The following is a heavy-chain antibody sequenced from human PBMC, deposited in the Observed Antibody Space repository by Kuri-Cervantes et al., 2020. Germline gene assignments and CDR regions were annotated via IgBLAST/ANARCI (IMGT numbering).Heavy chain of an antibody. J-gene: IGHJ4*02. Sequence: GESLKISCAGPGFTFRSYGMHWVRQAPGKGLEWVAVISYDGSNKYYADSVKGRFTISRDNSKNTLYLQMNSLRAEDTAVYYCATGVGATGYWGQGTLVTVSS. CDR3: ATGVGATGY. CDR1: GFTFRSYG. V-gene: IGHV3-30*03. D-gene: IGHD1-26*01. CDR2: ISYDGSNK.